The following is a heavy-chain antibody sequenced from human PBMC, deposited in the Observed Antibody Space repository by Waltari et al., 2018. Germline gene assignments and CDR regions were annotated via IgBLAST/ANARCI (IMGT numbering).Heavy chain of an antibody. CDR1: GGSISSSSYY. V-gene: IGHV4-39*01. CDR2: IYYSGGT. CDR3: ARGHKGTVVVTAEGAFDI. J-gene: IGHJ3*02. D-gene: IGHD2-21*02. Sequence: QLQLQESGPGLVKPSETLSLTCTVSGGSISSSSYYWGWIRQPPGKGLEWIGTIYYSGGTYYNQSLKSRVTISVETSRNQFSLKLSSVTAADTAVYYCARGHKGTVVVTAEGAFDIWGQGTMVTVSS.